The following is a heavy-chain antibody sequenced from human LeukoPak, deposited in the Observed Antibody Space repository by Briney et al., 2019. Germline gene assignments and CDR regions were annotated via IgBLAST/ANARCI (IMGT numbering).Heavy chain of an antibody. CDR2: ISSSSTI. Sequence: GGSLRLSCAASGFIVSGNYMTWVRQAPGKGLEWVSYISSSSTIYYADSVKGRFTISRDNAKNSLYLQMNSLRAEDTAVYYCARDGRYSYGSDYWGQGTLVTVSS. D-gene: IGHD5-18*01. J-gene: IGHJ4*02. V-gene: IGHV3-69-1*01. CDR3: ARDGRYSYGSDY. CDR1: GFIVSGNY.